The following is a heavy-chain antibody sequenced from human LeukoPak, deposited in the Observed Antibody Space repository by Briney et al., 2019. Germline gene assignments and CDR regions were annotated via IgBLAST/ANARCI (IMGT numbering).Heavy chain of an antibody. D-gene: IGHD1-26*01. CDR3: AKGPNRGSYGVFDY. CDR2: INHSGST. Sequence: SETLSLTCGVYGGSFSGYYWSWIRQPPGKGLEWIGEINHSGSTKYNPSLKSRVTISVDTSKNQLSLKLSSVTAADTAVYYCAKGPNRGSYGVFDYWGQGTLVTVSS. J-gene: IGHJ4*02. V-gene: IGHV4-34*01. CDR1: GGSFSGYY.